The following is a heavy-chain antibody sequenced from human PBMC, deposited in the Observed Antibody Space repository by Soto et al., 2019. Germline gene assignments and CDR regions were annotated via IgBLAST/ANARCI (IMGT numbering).Heavy chain of an antibody. J-gene: IGHJ6*02. CDR2: IWYDGSNK. V-gene: IGHV3-33*01. D-gene: IGHD3-16*01. Sequence: QVQLVESGGGVVQPGRSLRLSCAASGFTFSSYGMHWVRQAPGKGLEWVAVIWYDGSNKYYADSVKGRFTISRDNSKNTLYLQMNSLRAEDTAVCYCARGGTNYYYYYGMDVWGQGTTVTVSS. CDR1: GFTFSSYG. CDR3: ARGGTNYYYYYGMDV.